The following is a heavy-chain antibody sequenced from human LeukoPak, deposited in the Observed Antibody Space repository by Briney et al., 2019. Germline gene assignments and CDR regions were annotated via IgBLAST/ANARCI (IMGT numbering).Heavy chain of an antibody. Sequence: GGSLRLSCAASGFTFSKHGMHWVRQAPGKGLEWAAFIRNDGSNSYYVDSVKGRFTISRDNSKNTVDLQMNSLRAEDTAIYYCSKDINSHCRGDCSDYWGQGTLVIVSS. V-gene: IGHV3-30*02. D-gene: IGHD2-15*01. CDR3: SKDINSHCRGDCSDY. CDR1: GFTFSKHG. J-gene: IGHJ4*02. CDR2: IRNDGSNS.